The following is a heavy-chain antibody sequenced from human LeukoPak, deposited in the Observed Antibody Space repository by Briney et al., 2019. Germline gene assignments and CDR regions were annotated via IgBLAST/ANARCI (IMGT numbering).Heavy chain of an antibody. V-gene: IGHV2-5*02. CDR1: GFSLSTSGVG. J-gene: IGHJ1*01. D-gene: IGHD3-16*02. Sequence: SGPTLVKHKQTLTLTCTFSGFSLSTSGVGVAWIRQPPGKALEWLALIYWDDDKLYSPSLKSRLTITKDTSKNQVVLTMTNMEPVDTATYYCAHRLFGYNFQHWGQGTLVTVSS. CDR3: AHRLFGYNFQH. CDR2: IYWDDDK.